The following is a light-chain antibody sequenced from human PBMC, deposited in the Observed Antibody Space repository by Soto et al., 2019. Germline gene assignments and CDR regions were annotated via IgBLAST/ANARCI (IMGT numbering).Light chain of an antibody. Sequence: DIQMTQSPSSLSASVGDRVTITCRASQSISSSLNWYQQKPGKAPKLLIYAASSFQSGVPSRFSGSGSGTDFTLTISSLQPEDFATYYCQHSYSTPSTFGQGTKVEIK. CDR1: QSISSS. V-gene: IGKV1-39*01. J-gene: IGKJ1*01. CDR2: AAS. CDR3: QHSYSTPST.